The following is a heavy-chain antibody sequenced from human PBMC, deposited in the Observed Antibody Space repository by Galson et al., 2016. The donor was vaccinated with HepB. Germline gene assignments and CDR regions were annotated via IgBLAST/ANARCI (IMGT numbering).Heavy chain of an antibody. CDR2: SYGDGST. V-gene: IGHV3-53*05. J-gene: IGHJ4*02. CDR1: GFIVSNDY. D-gene: IGHD1-1*01. Sequence: SLRLSCAASGFIVSNDYMNWVRQAPGKGLEWLSVSYGDGSTYYAESVRGRFTISRDNSKNTLYLQMDSLRLEDTALYYCARDPGTICHGINYHFDLWGQGSLVTVSS. CDR3: ARDPGTICHGINYHFDL.